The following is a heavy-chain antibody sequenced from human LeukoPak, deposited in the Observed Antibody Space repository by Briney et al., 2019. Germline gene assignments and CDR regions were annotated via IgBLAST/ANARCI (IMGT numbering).Heavy chain of an antibody. D-gene: IGHD3-22*01. CDR3: AKRGVVIRVILVGFHKEAYYFDS. Sequence: GGSLRLFCAVSGISLINYGMSWVRQAPGKGLECVAGISGSGGGTNYADSVEGRFTISRDNPKNTLYLQMNRLRAEDTAVYFCAKRGVVIRVILVGFHKEAYYFDSWGQGALVTVSS. CDR2: ISGSGGGT. J-gene: IGHJ4*02. V-gene: IGHV3-23*01. CDR1: GISLINYG.